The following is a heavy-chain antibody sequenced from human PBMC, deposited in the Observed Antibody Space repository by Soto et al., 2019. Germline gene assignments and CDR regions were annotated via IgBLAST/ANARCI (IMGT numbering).Heavy chain of an antibody. Sequence: QVRLVEYGGGLVRPEGSLRLSWAASGFTFSDYYMTWIRRAPGMGLEWLSHVTDSGSSANYTDSVKGRFTISRDNARNSLFLQMNTLKAADSGVYYCAADRGGYGYFDYWGQGILVTVSS. CDR3: AADRGGYGYFDY. J-gene: IGHJ4*02. D-gene: IGHD1-26*01. V-gene: IGHV3-11*01. CDR1: GFTFSDYY. CDR2: VTDSGSSA.